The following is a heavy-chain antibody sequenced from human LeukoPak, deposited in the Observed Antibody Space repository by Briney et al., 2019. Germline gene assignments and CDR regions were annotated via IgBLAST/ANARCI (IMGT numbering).Heavy chain of an antibody. Sequence: SETLSLTCTVSGASISGSGYYWGWIRQPPVKGLEWIGSIYSSGSTYYNASPQSRVTISIETSKNQISLRPNSVTAADTAMYYCAKSGGYGLIDYWGQGTLVTVSS. CDR3: AKSGGYGLIDY. D-gene: IGHD1-26*01. CDR1: GASISGSGYY. CDR2: IYSSGST. V-gene: IGHV4-39*01. J-gene: IGHJ4*02.